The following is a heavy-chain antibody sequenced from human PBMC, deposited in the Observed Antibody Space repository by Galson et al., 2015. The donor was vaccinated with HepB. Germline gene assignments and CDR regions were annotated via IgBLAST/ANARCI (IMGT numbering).Heavy chain of an antibody. D-gene: IGHD3-10*01. Sequence: SLRLSCAASGFTFSSYNMNWVRQAPGKGLEWISYISNSGSTKYYADSVKGRFTIYRDNAKNSMDLQMNSLRDEDTAVYYCARDRGDSGSYLSYFYGMDVWGQGTTVTVSS. CDR2: ISNSGSTK. V-gene: IGHV3-48*02. CDR3: ARDRGDSGSYLSYFYGMDV. CDR1: GFTFSSYN. J-gene: IGHJ6*02.